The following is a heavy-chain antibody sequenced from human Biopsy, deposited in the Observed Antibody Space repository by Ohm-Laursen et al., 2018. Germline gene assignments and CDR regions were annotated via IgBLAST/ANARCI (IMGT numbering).Heavy chain of an antibody. CDR2: ISYDQITK. CDR3: AKDLSVYYYYGIDV. J-gene: IGHJ6*02. V-gene: IGHV3-30*19. D-gene: IGHD5/OR15-5a*01. Sequence: SLRLSCAASGFTFSNYGMHWVRLAPGKGLEWVAVISYDQITKHYADSVRGRFTISRDNSKNTLYLQVNSLRAEDTAVYYCAKDLSVYYYYGIDVWGQGITVTVSS. CDR1: GFTFSNYG.